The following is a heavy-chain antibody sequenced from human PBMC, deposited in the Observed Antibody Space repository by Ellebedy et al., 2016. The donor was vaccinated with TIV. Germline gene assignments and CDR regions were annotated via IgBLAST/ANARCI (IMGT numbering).Heavy chain of an antibody. Sequence: GGSLRLXXAASGFTFSSYSMNWVRQAPGKGLEWVSYISSSSSTIYYADSVKGRFTISRDNAKNTLYLQMNSLRAEDTAVYYCATGRLVLDYWGQGTLVTVSS. CDR2: ISSSSSTI. CDR1: GFTFSSYS. V-gene: IGHV3-48*04. CDR3: ATGRLVLDY. D-gene: IGHD6-6*01. J-gene: IGHJ4*02.